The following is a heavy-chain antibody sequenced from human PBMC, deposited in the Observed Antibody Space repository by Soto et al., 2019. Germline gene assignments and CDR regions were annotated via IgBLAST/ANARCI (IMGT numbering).Heavy chain of an antibody. J-gene: IGHJ4*02. CDR3: TRETRPGRLERLD. CDR2: ISPSGSPK. CDR1: GFTFSYYE. D-gene: IGHD6-25*01. V-gene: IGHV3-48*03. Sequence: EVQLVESGGGLVQPGGSLRLSCAASGFTFSYYEMNWVRQAPGKGLEWVSYISPSGSPKYYADSVQGRFTVSRDDVKNALYLQMNSLRAEDSALYHCTRETRPGRLERLDWGQGIRVTVS.